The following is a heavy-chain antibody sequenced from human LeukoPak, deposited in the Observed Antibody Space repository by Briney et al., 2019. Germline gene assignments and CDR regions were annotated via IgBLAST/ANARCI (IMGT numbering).Heavy chain of an antibody. J-gene: IGHJ5*02. CDR3: ARDGSGWYDR. CDR2: ISSRGSST. D-gene: IGHD1-1*01. CDR1: GFTFSGYD. Sequence: GGSLRLSCAASGFTFSGYDMNWVRQAPGKGLEWVAYISSRGSSTYYADSVKGRFTISRDNAKNSLFLQMNSLRAEDTAVYYCARDGSGWYDRWGQGTLVTVSS. V-gene: IGHV3-48*03.